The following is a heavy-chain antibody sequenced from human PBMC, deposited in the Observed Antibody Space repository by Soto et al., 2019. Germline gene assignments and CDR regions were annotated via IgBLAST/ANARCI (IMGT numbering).Heavy chain of an antibody. CDR2: INPNSGGT. Sequence: QVQLVQSGAEVKKPGASVKVSCKASGYTFTGYYMHWVRQAPGQGLEWMGWINPNSGGTNYAQKFLGRVTMTRDTSISTAYMELSRLRSDDTAVYYCPRSQGRVMFGELLPPDYWGQGTLVTVSS. CDR1: GYTFTGYY. V-gene: IGHV1-2*02. D-gene: IGHD3-10*02. CDR3: PRSQGRVMFGELLPPDY. J-gene: IGHJ4*02.